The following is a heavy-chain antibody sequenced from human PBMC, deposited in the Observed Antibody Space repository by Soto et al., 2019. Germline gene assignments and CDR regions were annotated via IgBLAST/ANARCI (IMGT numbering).Heavy chain of an antibody. CDR1: GYTFTSYD. V-gene: IGHV1-8*01. Sequence: GASVKVSCKASGYTFTSYDINWVRQATGQRLEWMGWMNPNSGNTGYAQKFQGRVTMTRNTSISTAYIELSSLRSEDTAVYYCARALRDYYDSSGYYRKGWFDPWGQGTLVTVSS. CDR2: MNPNSGNT. D-gene: IGHD3-22*01. CDR3: ARALRDYYDSSGYYRKGWFDP. J-gene: IGHJ5*02.